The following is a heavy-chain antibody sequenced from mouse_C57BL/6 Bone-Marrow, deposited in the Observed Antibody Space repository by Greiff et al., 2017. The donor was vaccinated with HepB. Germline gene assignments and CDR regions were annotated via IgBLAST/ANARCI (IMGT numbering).Heavy chain of an antibody. CDR3: ARGDTTVVKWYFDV. Sequence: EVHLVESGPGLVKPSQSLSLTCSVTGYSITSGYYWNWIRQFPGNKLEWMGYISYDGSNNYNPSLKNRISITRDTSKNQFFLKLNSVTTEDTATYYGARGDTTVVKWYFDVWGTGTTVTVSS. V-gene: IGHV3-6*01. J-gene: IGHJ1*03. D-gene: IGHD1-1*01. CDR2: ISYDGSN. CDR1: GYSITSGYY.